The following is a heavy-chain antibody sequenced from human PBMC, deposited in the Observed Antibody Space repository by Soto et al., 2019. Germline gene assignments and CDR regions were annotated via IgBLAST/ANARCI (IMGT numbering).Heavy chain of an antibody. CDR1: GYSFTSYW. CDR3: ARAGYCSGGSCRMNYYYYGMDV. V-gene: IGHV5-51*01. J-gene: IGHJ6*02. Sequence: PGESLKISCKGSGYSFTSYWIGWVRQMPGKGLEWMGIIYPGDSDTRYSPSFQGQVTISADKSISTAYLQWSRLKASDTAMYYCARAGYCSGGSCRMNYYYYGMDVWGQGTTVTVSS. CDR2: IYPGDSDT. D-gene: IGHD2-15*01.